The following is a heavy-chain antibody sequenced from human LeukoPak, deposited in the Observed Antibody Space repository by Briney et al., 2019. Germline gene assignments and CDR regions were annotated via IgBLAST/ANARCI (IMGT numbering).Heavy chain of an antibody. CDR3: ARTIVGPGTSYFDQ. D-gene: IGHD2-21*01. Sequence: PSETLSLTCTVSGGSISSYYWSWIRQPPGKGLEWIGSIYHSGSTYYNPSLKSRVTISVDTSKNQFSLKLSSVTAADTAVYYCARTIVGPGTSYFDQWGQGTLVTVSS. V-gene: IGHV4-59*08. CDR1: GGSISSYY. CDR2: IYHSGST. J-gene: IGHJ4*02.